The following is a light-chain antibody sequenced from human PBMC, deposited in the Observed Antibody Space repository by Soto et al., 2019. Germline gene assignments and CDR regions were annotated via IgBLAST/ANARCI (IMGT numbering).Light chain of an antibody. CDR3: QQRSNWLT. J-gene: IGKJ4*01. Sequence: EIVLTQSPATLSLYPGERATLSCRASQSVRSYLAWYQHKPGQAPRLLIYDASNRATVIPARFSGSGSGTDFTLTISILEPEDYAVYYCQQRSNWLTFGGGTQVDIK. V-gene: IGKV3-11*01. CDR2: DAS. CDR1: QSVRSY.